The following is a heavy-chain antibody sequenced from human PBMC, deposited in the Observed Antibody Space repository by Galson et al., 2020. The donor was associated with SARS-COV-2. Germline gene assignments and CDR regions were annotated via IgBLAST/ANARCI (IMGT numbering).Heavy chain of an antibody. Sequence: GGSLRLSCAASGFTFSSYWMSWVRQAPGKGLEWVANIQQDGSEKYYVDSVKGRFTISRDNAKNSLYLQMNSLRAEDTAVYYCARDYGDYVSWYYFDYWGQGTLVTVSS. J-gene: IGHJ4*02. CDR3: ARDYGDYVSWYYFDY. D-gene: IGHD4-17*01. CDR2: IQQDGSEK. CDR1: GFTFSSYW. V-gene: IGHV3-7*01.